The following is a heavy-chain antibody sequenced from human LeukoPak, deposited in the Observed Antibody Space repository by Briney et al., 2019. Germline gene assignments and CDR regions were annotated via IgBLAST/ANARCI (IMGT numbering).Heavy chain of an antibody. V-gene: IGHV4-39*07. D-gene: IGHD6-19*01. J-gene: IGHJ5*02. CDR3: ARGSSGWAGIPDNWFDP. CDR2: IYHSGST. CDR1: GGSIRSSYYY. Sequence: SETLSLTCTVSGGSIRSSYYYWGWVRQPPGKGLEWIGEIYHSGSTNYNPSLKSRVTISVDKSKNQFSLKLSSVTAADTAVYYCARGSSGWAGIPDNWFDPWGQGTLVTVSS.